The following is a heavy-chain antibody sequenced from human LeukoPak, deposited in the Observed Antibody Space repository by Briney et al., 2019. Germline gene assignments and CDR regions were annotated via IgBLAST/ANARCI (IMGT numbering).Heavy chain of an antibody. D-gene: IGHD7-27*01. V-gene: IGHV4-30-2*01. J-gene: IGHJ4*02. CDR2: IYPRGST. CDR1: RGAITSGGYS. Sequence: SETLSLTCTVSRGAITSGGYSWNWIRQPPGKGLEWIGCIYPRGSTYYNPSLKSRVILSLDKSANQFSLNLSSVTAADTAVYYCARFSPRAMGNYLDFWGQGTLVTVSS. CDR3: ARFSPRAMGNYLDF.